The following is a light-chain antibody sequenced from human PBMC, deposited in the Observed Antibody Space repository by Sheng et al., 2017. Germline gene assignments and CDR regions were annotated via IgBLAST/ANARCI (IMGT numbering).Light chain of an antibody. Sequence: QSALTQPASVSGSPGQSITISCTGTSSDVGAYNYVSWYQQHPGKAPKLMIFEVSNRPSGVSNRFSGSKHGNTASLTISGLQADDEADYYCSSYTSSTPVIFGGGTKLTVL. CDR1: SSDVGAYNY. CDR2: EVS. CDR3: SSYTSSTPVI. J-gene: IGLJ2*01. V-gene: IGLV2-14*01.